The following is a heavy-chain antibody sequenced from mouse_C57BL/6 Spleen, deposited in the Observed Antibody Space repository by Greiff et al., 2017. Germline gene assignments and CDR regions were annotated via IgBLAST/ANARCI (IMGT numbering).Heavy chain of an antibody. V-gene: IGHV5-17*01. J-gene: IGHJ4*01. CDR2: ISSGSSTI. CDR1: GFTFSDYG. Sequence: DVKLVESGGGLVKPGGSLKLSCAASGFTFSDYGMHWVRQAPEKGLEWVAYISSGSSTIYYADTVKGRFTISRDNAKNTLFLQMTSLRSEDTAMYYCARHGYYGRNYAMDYWGQGTSVTVSS. CDR3: ARHGYYGRNYAMDY. D-gene: IGHD2-3*01.